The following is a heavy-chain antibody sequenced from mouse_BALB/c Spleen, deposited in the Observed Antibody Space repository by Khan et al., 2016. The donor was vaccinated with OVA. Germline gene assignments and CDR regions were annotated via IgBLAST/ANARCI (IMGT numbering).Heavy chain of an antibody. D-gene: IGHD1-2*01. V-gene: IGHV5-6*01. CDR2: ISSGGNFT. CDR3: ARHFTHYNGFWFAY. CDR1: GFTFSSCG. Sequence: EVELVESGGDLVKPGGSLKISCSASGFTFSSCGMSWVRQTPDKRLEWVATISSGGNFTYYPDSVRGRFTISRDNANNTLYLQMSGLKSKDTAVYYCARHFTHYNGFWFAYWGKGTLVTVSA. J-gene: IGHJ3*01.